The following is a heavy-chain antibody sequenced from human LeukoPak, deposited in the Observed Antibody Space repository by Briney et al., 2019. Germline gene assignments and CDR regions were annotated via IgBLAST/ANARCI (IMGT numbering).Heavy chain of an antibody. Sequence: PSETLSLTCTVSGGSISSYYRSWIRQPPGKGLEWIGYIYYSGSTNYNPSLKSRVTISVDTSKNQFSLKLSSVTAADTAVYYCARVRESYYDFWSGYPDGGYFDYWGQGTLVTVSS. CDR1: GGSISSYY. CDR2: IYYSGST. J-gene: IGHJ4*02. CDR3: ARVRESYYDFWSGYPDGGYFDY. D-gene: IGHD3-3*01. V-gene: IGHV4-59*01.